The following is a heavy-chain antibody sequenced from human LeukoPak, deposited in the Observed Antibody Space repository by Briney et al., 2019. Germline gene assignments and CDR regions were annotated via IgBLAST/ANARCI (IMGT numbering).Heavy chain of an antibody. CDR3: AKQRPGTPSGLDY. CDR1: GFTFSSYS. CDR2: ISSSSSYI. J-gene: IGHJ4*02. D-gene: IGHD1/OR15-1a*01. V-gene: IGHV3-21*01. Sequence: GGSLRLSCAASGFTFSSYSMNWVRQAPGKGLEWVSSISSSSSYIYYADSVKGRFTISRDNSKNTLYLQMNSLRAEDTAVYYCAKQRPGTPSGLDYWGQGTLVTVSS.